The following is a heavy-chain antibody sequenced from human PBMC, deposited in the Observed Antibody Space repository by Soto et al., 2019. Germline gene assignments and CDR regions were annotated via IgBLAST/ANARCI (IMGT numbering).Heavy chain of an antibody. CDR2: MNPYSGNT. CDR3: ASYCPGGSCYNY. D-gene: IGHD2-15*01. J-gene: IGHJ4*02. Sequence: QVQLVQSGAEVKKPGASVRVSCKASGYTFTNYDINWVRQAPGQGLEWMGWMNPYSGNTGYAQKFLGRVTMTRDASIRTAYMELSSLKSEDTAVYYCASYCPGGSCYNYWGQGTLVTVSS. CDR1: GYTFTNYD. V-gene: IGHV1-8*01.